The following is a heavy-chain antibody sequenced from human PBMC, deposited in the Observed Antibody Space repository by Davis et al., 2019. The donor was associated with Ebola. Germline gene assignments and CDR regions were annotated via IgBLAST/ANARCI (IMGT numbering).Heavy chain of an antibody. Sequence: GGSLRLSCKASGYTFSDYWIGWVRQAPGKGLEWMGLIYTGDSDIRYSPSFRGQVTISADKSTKTAFLQWSGLRASDTAMYYCASLRRTITGMDDGFDIWGQGTMVTVSS. V-gene: IGHV5-51*01. CDR3: ASLRRTITGMDDGFDI. D-gene: IGHD1-20*01. CDR1: GYTFSDYW. J-gene: IGHJ3*02. CDR2: IYTGDSDI.